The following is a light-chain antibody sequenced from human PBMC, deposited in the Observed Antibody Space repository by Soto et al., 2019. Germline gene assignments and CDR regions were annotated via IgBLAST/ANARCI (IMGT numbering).Light chain of an antibody. CDR1: QSVDRN. CDR2: GAS. J-gene: IGKJ4*01. V-gene: IGKV3D-15*01. Sequence: EIVMTQSPGTLSVSTEEGATLSCRASQSVDRNLAWYQQKPGQAPRLLIYGASTRPTGIPDRFSGSGCGTEFSLTISSLQSEDFAVYYCQQYDSWPLTFGGGTKVEIK. CDR3: QQYDSWPLT.